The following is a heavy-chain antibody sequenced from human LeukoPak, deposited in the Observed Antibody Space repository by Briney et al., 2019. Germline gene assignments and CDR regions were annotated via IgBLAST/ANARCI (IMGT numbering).Heavy chain of an antibody. D-gene: IGHD3-10*01. V-gene: IGHV3-7*01. CDR2: IKQDGSEK. J-gene: IGHJ4*02. CDR3: ARDTLWFGELSHFDY. Sequence: GGSLRLSCAASGFTFSSYWMSWVRQAPGKGLEWVANIKQDGSEKYYVDSVKGRFTISRDNAENSLYLQMNSLRAEDTAVYYCARDTLWFGELSHFDYWGQGTLVTVSS. CDR1: GFTFSSYW.